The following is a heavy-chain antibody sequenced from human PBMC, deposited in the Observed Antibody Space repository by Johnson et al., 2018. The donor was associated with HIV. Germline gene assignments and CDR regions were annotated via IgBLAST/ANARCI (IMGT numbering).Heavy chain of an antibody. CDR1: GFAFSGYW. CDR2: IKQDGSEK. D-gene: IGHD3-22*01. Sequence: VQLVESGGGLVQPGGSLRLSCAASGFAFSGYWMSWVRQAPGKGLEWLANIKQDGSEKYYMDSVKGRFTISRDNAKNSLYLQMNSLRAEDTAVYYCASLGVITYDAFDIWGQGTMVTVSS. J-gene: IGHJ3*02. CDR3: ASLGVITYDAFDI. V-gene: IGHV3-7*03.